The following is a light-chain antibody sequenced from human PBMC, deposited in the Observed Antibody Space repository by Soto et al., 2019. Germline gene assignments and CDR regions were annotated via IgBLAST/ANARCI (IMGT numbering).Light chain of an antibody. J-gene: IGKJ5*01. CDR2: DAS. Sequence: DIQMTQSPSSLSASVGDRVTITCRASQSISRYLSWYQQKPGKAPKLLIYDASSLQSGVPSRFSGSGSGTDFTLTSCSLQPEDIATYHCEQYSHLNTFCQGTRLEI. V-gene: IGKV1-39*01. CDR1: QSISRY. CDR3: EQYSHLNT.